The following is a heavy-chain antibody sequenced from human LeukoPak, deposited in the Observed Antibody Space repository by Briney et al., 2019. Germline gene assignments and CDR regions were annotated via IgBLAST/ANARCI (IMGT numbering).Heavy chain of an antibody. D-gene: IGHD4-17*01. CDR1: GYTFTNYY. CDR2: INPSGGST. J-gene: IGHJ4*02. V-gene: IGHV1-46*01. CDR3: AREAVRTRIDY. Sequence: ASVKVSCKASGYTFTNYYMHWVRQAPGQGLEWMGIINPSGGSTGYAQKFQGRVTMTRDMSTSTVHMELSSLRSEDTAVYYCAREAVRTRIDYWGQGTLVTVSS.